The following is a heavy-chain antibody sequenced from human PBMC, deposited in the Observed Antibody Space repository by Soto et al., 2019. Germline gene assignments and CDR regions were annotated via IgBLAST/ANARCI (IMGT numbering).Heavy chain of an antibody. Sequence: QLQLQESGPGLVKPSETLSLTCTVSGASISSSSYYWGWIRQPPGKGLEWIGSIYYSGSTYYNPSRRSRIHISVDTSKNQFSLNLSSVTAADTAVYYCARLIKKGSAWKGPDYWGQGTLVTVSA. J-gene: IGHJ4*02. V-gene: IGHV4-39*01. D-gene: IGHD2-15*01. CDR1: GASISSSSYY. CDR2: IYYSGST. CDR3: ARLIKKGSAWKGPDY.